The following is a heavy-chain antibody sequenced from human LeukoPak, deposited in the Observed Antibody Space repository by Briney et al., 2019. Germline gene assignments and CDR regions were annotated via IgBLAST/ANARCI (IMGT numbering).Heavy chain of an antibody. J-gene: IGHJ4*02. CDR2: IYISGST. CDR1: GASISSYY. CDR3: ARGVSRDIVVVPAANPPRGKPLDY. D-gene: IGHD2-2*01. V-gene: IGHV4-4*07. Sequence: SETLSLTCTVSGASISSYYWSWIRQPAGKGLEWIGRIYISGSTNYNPSLKSRVTMSVDTSKNQFSLKLSSVTAADTAVYYCARGVSRDIVVVPAANPPRGKPLDYWGQGTLVTVSS.